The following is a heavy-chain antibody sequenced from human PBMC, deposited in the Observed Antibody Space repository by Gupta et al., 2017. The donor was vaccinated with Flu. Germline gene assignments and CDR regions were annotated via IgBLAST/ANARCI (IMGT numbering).Heavy chain of an antibody. CDR2: IYHSETT. D-gene: IGHD2-8*02. Sequence: WSWIRQPPGGGLEWIGYIYHSETTYYNPSLKGRVTMSLDTSRNSFSLNLHSMTAADTAIYFCASSLLYCTETSCPYYFDFWGRGTLVTVSS. J-gene: IGHJ4*02. V-gene: IGHV4-30-2*01. CDR3: ASSLLYCTETSCPYYFDF.